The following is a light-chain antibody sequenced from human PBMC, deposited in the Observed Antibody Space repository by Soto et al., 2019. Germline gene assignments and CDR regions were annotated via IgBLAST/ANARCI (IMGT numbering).Light chain of an antibody. CDR3: MQGLQNPLT. V-gene: IGKV2-28*01. CDR1: QSLLHSNGYNY. CDR2: LGS. Sequence: DIVMTQSPLSLPVTPGEPASISCRSSQSLLHSNGYNYLDWYLQKPGQSPQLLIYLGSYRASGVRDRFSGSGSGTDFTLKISRVEAEDVGVYYCMQGLQNPLTFGGGTKVEIK. J-gene: IGKJ4*01.